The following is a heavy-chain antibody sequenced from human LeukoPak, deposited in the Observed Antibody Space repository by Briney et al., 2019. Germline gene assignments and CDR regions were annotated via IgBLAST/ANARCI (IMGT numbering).Heavy chain of an antibody. CDR2: IYYSGST. Sequence: MPSETLSLTCAVSGGSISSNSYYWGWIRQPPGKGLEWIGSIYYSGSTYYNPSLKSRVTISVDKSKNQFSLKLSSVTAADTAVYYCTTYYYDSSGYFWGQGTLDTVSS. J-gene: IGHJ4*02. CDR3: TTYYYDSSGYF. D-gene: IGHD3-22*01. V-gene: IGHV4-39*07. CDR1: GGSISSNSYY.